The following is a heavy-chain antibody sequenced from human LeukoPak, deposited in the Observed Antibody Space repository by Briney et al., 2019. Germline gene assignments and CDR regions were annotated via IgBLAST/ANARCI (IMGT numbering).Heavy chain of an antibody. Sequence: ASVTVSCTSSGYTFTVNFIHWVRQAPGQGLGWMGWINSDSGGTNYARKFQGRVTMTRDTSISTAYMELSRLRSDDTAVSYCARGKIATRRGENWFDPWGQGTLVTVSS. CDR2: INSDSGGT. CDR3: ARGKIATRRGENWFDP. D-gene: IGHD6-6*01. CDR1: GYTFTVNF. J-gene: IGHJ5*02. V-gene: IGHV1-2*02.